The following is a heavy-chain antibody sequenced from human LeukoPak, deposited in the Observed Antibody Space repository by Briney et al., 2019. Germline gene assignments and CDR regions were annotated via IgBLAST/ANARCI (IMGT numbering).Heavy chain of an antibody. J-gene: IGHJ3*02. Sequence: GGSLRLPCAASGFPFRTYPMTWVRQAPGKGLEWVSAIGGGDGTTYYTNSVRGRFTISRDNTQKTLYLHTNSLRAEDTAVYYCAKSRGGGRYDAFDIWGQGTMVTVSS. V-gene: IGHV3-23*01. CDR3: AKSRGGGRYDAFDI. CDR2: IGGGDGTT. D-gene: IGHD6-25*01. CDR1: GFPFRTYP.